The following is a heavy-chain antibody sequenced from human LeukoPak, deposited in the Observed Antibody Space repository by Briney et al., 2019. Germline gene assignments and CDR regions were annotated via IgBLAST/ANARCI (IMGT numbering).Heavy chain of an antibody. CDR1: GFTFSSYS. Sequence: PGGSLRLSCAASGFTFSSYSMKWVRQAPGKGLEWVSYISSSSSTIYYADSVKGRFTISRDNSKNTLYLQMNSLRAEDTAVYYCAKDRRVGATTWYFDYWGQGTLVTVSS. CDR3: AKDRRVGATTWYFDY. CDR2: ISSSSSTI. V-gene: IGHV3-48*01. J-gene: IGHJ4*02. D-gene: IGHD1-26*01.